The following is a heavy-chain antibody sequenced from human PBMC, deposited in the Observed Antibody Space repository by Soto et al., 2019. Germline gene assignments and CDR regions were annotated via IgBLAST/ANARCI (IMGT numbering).Heavy chain of an antibody. Sequence: SETLSLTCTVSGGSTSSSSYYWGWIRQPPGKGLEWIGSIYYSGSTYYNPSLKSRVTISVDTSKNQFSLKLSSVTAADTAVYYCARHEIPPTVTLGYWGQGTLVTVSS. CDR1: GGSTSSSSYY. D-gene: IGHD4-17*01. CDR2: IYYSGST. CDR3: ARHEIPPTVTLGY. V-gene: IGHV4-39*01. J-gene: IGHJ4*02.